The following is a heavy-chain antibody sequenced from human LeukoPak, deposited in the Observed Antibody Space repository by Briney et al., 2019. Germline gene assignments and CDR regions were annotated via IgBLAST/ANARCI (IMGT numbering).Heavy chain of an antibody. J-gene: IGHJ3*02. Sequence: GGSLRLSCAAYGFTFSSYEMNWVRQAPGKGLEWVSYVDSSGSTIYYADSVKGRFTNSRDNAKNSLYLQMNSLRAEDTAVYYCATLIVVVPAANDAFDIWSQGTMVTVSS. CDR1: GFTFSSYE. CDR3: ATLIVVVPAANDAFDI. CDR2: VDSSGSTI. V-gene: IGHV3-48*03. D-gene: IGHD2-2*01.